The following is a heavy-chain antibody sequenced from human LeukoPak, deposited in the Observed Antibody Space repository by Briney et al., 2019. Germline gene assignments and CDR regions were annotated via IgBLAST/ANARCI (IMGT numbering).Heavy chain of an antibody. J-gene: IGHJ4*02. D-gene: IGHD3-3*01. CDR3: ARHNKIFGVVSYFDY. CDR1: GFRFSICT. Sequence: GGSLRLSCAASGFRFSICTMSWVRQAPGKGLEWVLGISADGDTTYYTDSAKGRFTISRDNSKNTLYMQMNSLRADDTAVYYCARHNKIFGVVSYFDYWGQGTLVTVSS. CDR2: ISADGDTT. V-gene: IGHV3-23*01.